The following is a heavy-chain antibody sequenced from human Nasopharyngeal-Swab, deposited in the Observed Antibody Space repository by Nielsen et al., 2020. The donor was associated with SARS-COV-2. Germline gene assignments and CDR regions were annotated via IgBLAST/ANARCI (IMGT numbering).Heavy chain of an antibody. J-gene: IGHJ4*02. Sequence: SETLSLTCTVSGGSISSSSYYWGWIRQPPGKGLEWIGSIYYSGSTYYNPSLKSRVTMSVDTSKNQFSLKLSSVTAADTAVYYCARSTQYYYDSSGSMWKYYFDYWGQGTLVTVSS. D-gene: IGHD3-22*01. CDR1: GGSISSSSYY. CDR2: IYYSGST. V-gene: IGHV4-39*07. CDR3: ARSTQYYYDSSGSMWKYYFDY.